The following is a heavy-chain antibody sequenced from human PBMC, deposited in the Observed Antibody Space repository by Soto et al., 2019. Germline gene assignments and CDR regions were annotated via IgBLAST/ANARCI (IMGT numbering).Heavy chain of an antibody. Sequence: QVQLVESGGALVKPGGSLRLSCAASGFTFSDYYMSWIRQAPGKGLEWVSYISSSGSRIYYADSVKGRFTISRDNAKNSLYLQMNSLRAEDTALYYCTRSDCSRTTCYRLYYYGMDVWGQGTTVTVSS. D-gene: IGHD2-2*01. V-gene: IGHV3-11*01. CDR3: TRSDCSRTTCYRLYYYGMDV. CDR1: GFTFSDYY. J-gene: IGHJ6*02. CDR2: ISSSGSRI.